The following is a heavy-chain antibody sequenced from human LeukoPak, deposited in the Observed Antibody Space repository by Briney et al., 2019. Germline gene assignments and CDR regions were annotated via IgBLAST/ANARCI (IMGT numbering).Heavy chain of an antibody. Sequence: GASVKVSCKASGYTFTDYYMHWVRQAPGQGLEWLGWINPNNGGTNYAQKFQGRVTMTRDTFISTAYMELSSLRSDDTAVYYCARDRGGGSGTYYILYWGLGSLVTVSS. CDR2: INPNNGGT. J-gene: IGHJ4*02. CDR1: GYTFTDYY. V-gene: IGHV1-2*02. CDR3: ARDRGGGSGTYYILY. D-gene: IGHD3-10*01.